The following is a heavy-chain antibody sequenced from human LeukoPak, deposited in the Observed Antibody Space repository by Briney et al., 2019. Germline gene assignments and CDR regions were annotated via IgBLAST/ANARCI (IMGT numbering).Heavy chain of an antibody. V-gene: IGHV4-39*01. J-gene: IGHJ3*02. Sequence: SETLSLTCTVSGGSISSYYWGWIRQPPGKGLEWIGSIYYSGGTYYNPSLKSRVTMSVEMSKNQFSLRLTSVTAADTAVYYCARQMIGNAFDIWGQGTMVTVSS. D-gene: IGHD3-22*01. CDR2: IYYSGGT. CDR3: ARQMIGNAFDI. CDR1: GGSISSYY.